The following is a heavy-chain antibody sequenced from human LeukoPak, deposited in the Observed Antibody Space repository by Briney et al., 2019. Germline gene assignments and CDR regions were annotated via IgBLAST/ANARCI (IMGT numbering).Heavy chain of an antibody. D-gene: IGHD3-16*01. J-gene: IGHJ6*02. CDR3: ARSEYEYGYGHWGLDV. CDR2: VKGDGSHT. CDR1: GFTFTTYW. V-gene: IGHV3-74*01. Sequence: PGGSLRLSCAASGFTFTTYWMHWVRQAPGKGLVWVSRVKGDGSHTNYAESVTGRFTISRDNAKNTVYLQMNGLRAEDTAVYYCARSEYEYGYGHWGLDVWGQGTTVTVSS.